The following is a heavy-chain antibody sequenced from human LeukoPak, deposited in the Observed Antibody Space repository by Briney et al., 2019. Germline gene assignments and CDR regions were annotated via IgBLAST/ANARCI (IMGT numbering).Heavy chain of an antibody. CDR2: VSAYNGHT. D-gene: IGHD6-13*01. Sequence: ASVKVSCKASGYTFNSYGISWVRQAPGQGLEWMGWVSAYNGHTNYAQKLQGRVTMTTDTSTSTAYMELRSLRSDDTAVYYCARTRSGWSGSDAFDIWGQGTMVTVSS. J-gene: IGHJ3*02. CDR1: GYTFNSYG. V-gene: IGHV1-18*01. CDR3: ARTRSGWSGSDAFDI.